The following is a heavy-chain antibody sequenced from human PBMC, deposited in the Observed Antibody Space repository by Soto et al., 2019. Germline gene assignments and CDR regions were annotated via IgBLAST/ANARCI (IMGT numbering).Heavy chain of an antibody. D-gene: IGHD2-15*01. CDR1: GFTFSSYW. V-gene: IGHV3-74*01. Sequence: EVQLVESGGGLVQPGGSLGPSFAASGFTFSSYWMPWARQPPGKGRVWVSRINSDGSSTSYADSVKGRFTISRDNAKNTLYLQMNSLRAEDTAVYYCVRTSLVVAAATREDYWGQGTLVTVSS. CDR2: INSDGSST. J-gene: IGHJ4*02. CDR3: VRTSLVVAAATREDY.